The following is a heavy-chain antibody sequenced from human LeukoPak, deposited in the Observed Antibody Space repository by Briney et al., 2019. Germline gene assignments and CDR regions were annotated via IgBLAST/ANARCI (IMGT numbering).Heavy chain of an antibody. CDR2: IIPIFGTA. D-gene: IGHD5-24*01. J-gene: IGHJ4*02. Sequence: GASVKVSCKASGGTFSSYAISWVRQAPGQGLEWMGGIIPIFGTANYAQKFQGRVTITTDESTSTAYMELSSLRSEDTAVYYCARDRNAGDGYNHYFDYWGQGTLVTVSS. CDR1: GGTFSSYA. V-gene: IGHV1-69*05. CDR3: ARDRNAGDGYNHYFDY.